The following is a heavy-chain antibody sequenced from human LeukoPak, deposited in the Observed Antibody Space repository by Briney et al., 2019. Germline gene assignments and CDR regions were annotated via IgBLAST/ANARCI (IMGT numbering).Heavy chain of an antibody. J-gene: IGHJ4*02. D-gene: IGHD6-13*01. CDR3: AKVGELSAATGPKYFDY. CDR1: GFTFSSYG. Sequence: GGSLRLSCAASGFTFSSYGMHWVRQAPGKGLEWVAVISYDGSNKYYADSVKGRFTISRDNSKNTLYLQMSSLRAEDTAVYYCAKVGELSAATGPKYFDYWGQGTLVTVSS. CDR2: ISYDGSNK. V-gene: IGHV3-30*18.